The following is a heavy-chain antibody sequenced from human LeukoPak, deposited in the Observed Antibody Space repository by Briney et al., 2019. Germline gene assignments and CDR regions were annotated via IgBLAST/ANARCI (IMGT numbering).Heavy chain of an antibody. CDR1: GLGFSSYW. J-gene: IGHJ5*02. Sequence: GGSLRLSCAASGLGFSSYWMTWVRQAPGRGLEWVANIKVDGSEKYYVDSVKGRFTISRDNAENSLYLQMNSLRAEDTAVYYCARGTSPSPNWFDPWGQGTLVTVSS. V-gene: IGHV3-7*04. D-gene: IGHD2-2*01. CDR3: ARGTSPSPNWFDP. CDR2: IKVDGSEK.